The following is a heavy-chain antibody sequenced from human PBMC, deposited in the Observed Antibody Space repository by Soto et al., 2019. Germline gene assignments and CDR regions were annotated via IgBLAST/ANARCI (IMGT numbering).Heavy chain of an antibody. V-gene: IGHV1-69*13. Sequence: ASVKVSCKASGGTFSSYAISWVRQAPGQGLEWMGGIIPIFGTANYAQKFQGRVTITADESTSTAYMELSSLRSEDTAVYYCARGRPDSSGYYYDYWGQGXTVTVSS. J-gene: IGHJ4*03. CDR3: ARGRPDSSGYYYDY. CDR2: IIPIFGTA. CDR1: GGTFSSYA. D-gene: IGHD3-22*01.